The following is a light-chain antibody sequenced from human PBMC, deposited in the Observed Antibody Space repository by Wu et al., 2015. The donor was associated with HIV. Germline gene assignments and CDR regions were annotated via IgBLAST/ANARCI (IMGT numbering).Light chain of an antibody. V-gene: IGKV3-11*01. CDR2: DAS. Sequence: EVVLTQSPATLSLSPGERATLSCRASESISSYLAWYQQKPGQVPRLLIYDASNRATGVPARFSGSASGTDFNLTISSLEPEDFAIYFCQQRSNWLGTFGQGTKVEIK. J-gene: IGKJ1*01. CDR3: QQRSNWLGT. CDR1: ESISSY.